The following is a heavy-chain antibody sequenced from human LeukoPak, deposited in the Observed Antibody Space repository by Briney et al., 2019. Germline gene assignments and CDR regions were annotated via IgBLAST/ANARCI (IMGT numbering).Heavy chain of an antibody. J-gene: IGHJ4*02. Sequence: ASVTVSYKASGYTFTSYGISWVRQAPGHGLEWMGWISAYNGNTNYAQKLQGRVTMTTDTSTSTAYMELRSLISDDPAVYYCASPGPMGVFDYWGQGTRVSVSS. D-gene: IGHD3-10*01. CDR2: ISAYNGNT. CDR1: GYTFTSYG. CDR3: ASPGPMGVFDY. V-gene: IGHV1-18*01.